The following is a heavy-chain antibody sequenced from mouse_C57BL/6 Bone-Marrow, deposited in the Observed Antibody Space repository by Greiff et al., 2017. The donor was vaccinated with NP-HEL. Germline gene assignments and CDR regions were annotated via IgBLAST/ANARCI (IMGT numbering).Heavy chain of an antibody. J-gene: IGHJ3*01. D-gene: IGHD4-1*01. V-gene: IGHV5-4*01. Sequence: EVQLVESGGGLVKPGASLKLSCAASGFTFSSYAMSWVRQTPEKRLEWVATISDGGSYTYYPDNVKGRFAISIYNAKNNLYLQISHLKSGDTAMYDCARVLTWAWFADWGKGTLVTVSA. CDR3: ARVLTWAWFAD. CDR1: GFTFSSYA. CDR2: ISDGGSYT.